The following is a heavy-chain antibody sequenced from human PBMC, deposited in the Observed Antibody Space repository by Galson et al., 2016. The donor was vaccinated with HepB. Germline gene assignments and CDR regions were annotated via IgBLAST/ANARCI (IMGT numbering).Heavy chain of an antibody. Sequence: SLRLSCAASGLTFGSYTMTWVCQAPGKGLEWVSAITSSGSLTYYADSVKGRFTISRDNAKNSLYLQMSSLRAEDTALYYCARLLIPADTAMDVWGQGTTVTVSS. D-gene: IGHD5-18*01. V-gene: IGHV3-21*01. J-gene: IGHJ6*02. CDR3: ARLLIPADTAMDV. CDR2: ITSSGSLT. CDR1: GLTFGSYT.